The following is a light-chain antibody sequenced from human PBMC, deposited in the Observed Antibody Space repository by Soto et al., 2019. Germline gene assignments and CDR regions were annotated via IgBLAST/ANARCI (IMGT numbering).Light chain of an antibody. J-gene: IGLJ2*01. CDR3: SSYARSNNLE. CDR1: SSDVGGYNY. V-gene: IGLV2-8*01. CDR2: EVS. Sequence: QSALTQPPSASGSPGQSVTISCTGTSSDVGGYNYVSWYQQHPGKAPKLMIYEVSKRPSGVPDRFFGSKSGNTASLTVSGLQAEDEADYYYSSYARSNNLEFGGGTKVTVL.